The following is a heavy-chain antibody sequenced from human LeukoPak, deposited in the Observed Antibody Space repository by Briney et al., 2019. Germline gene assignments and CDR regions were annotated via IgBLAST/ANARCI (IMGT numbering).Heavy chain of an antibody. J-gene: IGHJ4*02. CDR1: GGSISSYY. CDR3: ARHGGGWSSDY. Sequence: NSSETLSLTCTVSGGSISSYYWSWIRQPPGKGLEWIAYIYDSGSTNYNPSLKSRVTTSVDTSKNQFSLMLSSVTAADTAVYFCARHGGGWSSDYWGQGTLVTVSS. V-gene: IGHV4-59*08. D-gene: IGHD6-19*01. CDR2: IYDSGST.